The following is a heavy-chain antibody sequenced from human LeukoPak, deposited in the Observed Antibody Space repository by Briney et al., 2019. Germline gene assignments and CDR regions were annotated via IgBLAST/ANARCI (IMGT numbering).Heavy chain of an antibody. CDR3: ARGTSYYYGSGYRNWFDP. D-gene: IGHD3-10*01. CDR1: GGRFSGYY. Sequence: SETLSLTCAVYGGRFSGYYWSWIRQPPGKGLEWIGQINHSGSTNYNPSLKSRVTISVDTSKNQFSLKLSSVTAADTAVYYCARGTSYYYGSGYRNWFDPWGQGTLVTVSS. CDR2: INHSGST. J-gene: IGHJ5*02. V-gene: IGHV4-34*01.